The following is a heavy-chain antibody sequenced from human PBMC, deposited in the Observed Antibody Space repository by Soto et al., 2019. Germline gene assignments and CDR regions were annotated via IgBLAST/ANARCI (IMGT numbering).Heavy chain of an antibody. CDR1: GYSFTSYW. Sequence: GESLKISCKGSGYSFTSYWIGWVRQMPGKGLEWMGIIYPGDSDTRYSPSFQGQVTISADKSISTAYLQWSSLKASDTAMYYCGGGKYCGGDCYNDAFDIWGQGTMVTVSS. D-gene: IGHD2-21*01. CDR2: IYPGDSDT. J-gene: IGHJ3*02. V-gene: IGHV5-51*01. CDR3: GGGKYCGGDCYNDAFDI.